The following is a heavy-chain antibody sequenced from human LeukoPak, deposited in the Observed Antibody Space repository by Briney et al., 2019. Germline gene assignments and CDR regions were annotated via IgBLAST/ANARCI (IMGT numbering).Heavy chain of an antibody. CDR3: ASPGDSYCSGGSCYLWYYYYYGMDV. CDR2: ISYDGSNK. Sequence: GGSLRLSCAASGFTFSSYAMHWVRQAPGKGLEWVAVISYDGSNKYYADSVKGRFTISRDNSKNTLYLQMNSLRAEDTAVYYCASPGDSYCSGGSCYLWYYYYYGMDVWGQGTTVTVSS. CDR1: GFTFSSYA. D-gene: IGHD2-15*01. V-gene: IGHV3-30*04. J-gene: IGHJ6*02.